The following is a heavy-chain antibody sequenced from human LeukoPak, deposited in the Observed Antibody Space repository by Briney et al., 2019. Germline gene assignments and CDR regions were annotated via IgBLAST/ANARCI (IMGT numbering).Heavy chain of an antibody. CDR3: ARAPVVVAAPDY. D-gene: IGHD2-15*01. V-gene: IGHV1-3*01. CDR1: GYTFTSYA. Sequence: ASVKVSCKASGYTFTSYAMHWVRQAPGQRLEWMGWINAGNGNTKYSQKFQGRVTITRDTSASTAYMGLSGLRSEDTAVYYCARAPVVVAAPDYWGQGTLVTVSS. CDR2: INAGNGNT. J-gene: IGHJ4*02.